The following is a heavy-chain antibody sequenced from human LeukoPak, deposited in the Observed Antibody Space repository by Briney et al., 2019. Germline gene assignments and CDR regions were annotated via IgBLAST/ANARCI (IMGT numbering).Heavy chain of an antibody. CDR3: ASGWALS. J-gene: IGHJ5*02. CDR1: GDSVSNKNGA. V-gene: IGHV6-1*01. D-gene: IGHD1-26*01. Sequence: SQTLSLTCDVSGDSVSNKNGAWNWIRRSPSRGLEWLGRTYFRSEWHTDYAVSVKGRIAITADTSKNQFSLQLASVTPKDTAVYYCASGWALSWGQGSLVTVSS. CDR2: TYFRSEWHT.